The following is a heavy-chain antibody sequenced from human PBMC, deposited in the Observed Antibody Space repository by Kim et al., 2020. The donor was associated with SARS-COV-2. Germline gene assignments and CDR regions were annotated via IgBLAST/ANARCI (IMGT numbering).Heavy chain of an antibody. Sequence: TTYAQKFQGRVTMTWDTSTSTVYMDLSSLKSADAAVYFCAREGPKTFFFDYWGQGSLVTVSS. CDR3: AREGPKTFFFDY. V-gene: IGHV1-46*01. J-gene: IGHJ4*02. CDR2: T.